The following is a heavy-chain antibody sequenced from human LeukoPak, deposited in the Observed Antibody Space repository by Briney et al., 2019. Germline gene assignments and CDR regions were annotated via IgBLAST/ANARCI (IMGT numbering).Heavy chain of an antibody. J-gene: IGHJ4*02. D-gene: IGHD6-13*01. Sequence: QPGRSLRLSCAASGFTFSSYTMHWVRQAPGKGLEWVAVISYDGSNKYYADSVKGRFTISRDNSKNTLYLQMNSLRAEDTAVYYCAREQLGDYFDYWGQGTLVTVSS. CDR1: GFTFSSYT. V-gene: IGHV3-30-3*01. CDR3: AREQLGDYFDY. CDR2: ISYDGSNK.